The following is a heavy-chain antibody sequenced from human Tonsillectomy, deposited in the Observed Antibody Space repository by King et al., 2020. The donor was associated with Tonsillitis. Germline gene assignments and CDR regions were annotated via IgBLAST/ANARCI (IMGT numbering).Heavy chain of an antibody. V-gene: IGHV4-59*01. CDR3: ARGAGATSPHYGMDV. Sequence: QLQESGPGLVKPSETLSLTCTVSGGSISSYYWSWIRQPPGKGLEWIGYIYYSGSTNYNPSLKSRVTISVDTSKNQFSLKLSSVTAADTAVYYCARGAGATSPHYGMDVWGQGTTVTVSS. D-gene: IGHD1-26*01. J-gene: IGHJ6*02. CDR2: IYYSGST. CDR1: GGSISSYY.